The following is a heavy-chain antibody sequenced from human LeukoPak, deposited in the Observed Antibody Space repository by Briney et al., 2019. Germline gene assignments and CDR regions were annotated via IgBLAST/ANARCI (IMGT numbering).Heavy chain of an antibody. CDR1: GFTFSSYG. Sequence: GGSLRLSCAASGFTFSSYGMHWVRQAPGKGLEWVAFIRYDGSNKYYADSVKGRFTISRDNSKNTLYLQMNSLRGGDTALYYCARDRTPGGFGDYDGLDYWGQGTLVTVSS. V-gene: IGHV3-30*02. CDR3: ARDRTPGGFGDYDGLDY. CDR2: IRYDGSNK. J-gene: IGHJ4*02. D-gene: IGHD4-23*01.